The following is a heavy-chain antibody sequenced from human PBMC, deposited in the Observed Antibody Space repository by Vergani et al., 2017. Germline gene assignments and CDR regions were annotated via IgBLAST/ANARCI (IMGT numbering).Heavy chain of an antibody. Sequence: QVQLVQSGAEVKKPGSSVKVSCKASGGTFSSYAISWVRQAPGKGLECMGGIIPIFGTANYAQKFQGRVTITADESTSTAYMELSSLRSEDTAVYYCARAGSIGAVHYYMDVWGKGTTVTVSS. CDR2: IIPIFGTA. CDR3: ARAGSIGAVHYYMDV. CDR1: GGTFSSYA. D-gene: IGHD5-12*01. J-gene: IGHJ6*03. V-gene: IGHV1-69*01.